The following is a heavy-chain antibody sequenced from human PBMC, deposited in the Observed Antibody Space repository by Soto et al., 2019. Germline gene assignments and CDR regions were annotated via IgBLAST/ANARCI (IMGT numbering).Heavy chain of an antibody. D-gene: IGHD6-19*01. Sequence: SETLSLTCTVSGGSISSSSYYWGWIRQPPGKGLEWIGSIYYSGSTYYNPSLKSRVTISVDTSKNQFSLKLSSVTAADTAVYYCARHGRGSIAVAGNGNWFDPWGQGTLVTVSS. CDR2: IYYSGST. J-gene: IGHJ5*02. CDR3: ARHGRGSIAVAGNGNWFDP. CDR1: GGSISSSSYY. V-gene: IGHV4-39*01.